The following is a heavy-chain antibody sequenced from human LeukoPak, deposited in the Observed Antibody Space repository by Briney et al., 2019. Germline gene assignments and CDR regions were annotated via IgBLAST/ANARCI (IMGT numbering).Heavy chain of an antibody. CDR1: GSGFSFSNAW. CDR2: IKSEGDGGTT. J-gene: IGHJ4*02. CDR3: STDWYDY. Sequence: GGSLRLSCAASGSGFSFSNAWMTWVRQAPGKGLEWVGRIKSEGDGGTTDYAAPVKGRFTMSRDDSQSTLYLQMNSLKVEDTAIYYCSTDWYDYWGQGTLVTVSS. V-gene: IGHV3-15*01. D-gene: IGHD6-13*01.